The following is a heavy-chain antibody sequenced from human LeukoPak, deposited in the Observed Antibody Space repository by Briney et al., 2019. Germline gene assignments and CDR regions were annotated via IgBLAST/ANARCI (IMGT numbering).Heavy chain of an antibody. CDR2: ISSSGSTI. CDR1: GFTFSSYE. J-gene: IGHJ6*02. CDR3: ARGRYSSSWFARYYYGMDV. V-gene: IGHV3-48*03. D-gene: IGHD6-13*01. Sequence: GGSLRLSCAASGFTFSSYEMNWVRQAPGKGLEWASYISSSGSTIYYADSVKGRFTISRDNAKNSLYLQMNSLRAEDTAVYYCARGRYSSSWFARYYYGMDVWGQGTTVTVSS.